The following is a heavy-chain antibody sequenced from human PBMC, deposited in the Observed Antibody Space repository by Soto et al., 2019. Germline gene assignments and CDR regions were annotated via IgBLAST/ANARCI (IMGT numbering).Heavy chain of an antibody. V-gene: IGHV3-33*01. CDR3: ARDQVAVAGVTFDY. J-gene: IGHJ4*02. CDR1: GFTFSSYG. CDR2: IWYDGSNK. Sequence: VGSLRLSCAASGFTFSSYGMHWVRQAPGKGLEWVAVIWYDGSNKYYADSVKGRFTISRDNSKNTLYLQMNSLRAEDTAVYYCARDQVAVAGVTFDYWGQGTLVTVSS. D-gene: IGHD6-19*01.